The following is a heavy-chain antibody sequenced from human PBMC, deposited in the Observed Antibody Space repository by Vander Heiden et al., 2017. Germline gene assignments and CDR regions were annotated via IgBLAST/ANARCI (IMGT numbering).Heavy chain of an antibody. CDR1: GFIFSNYW. CDR3: ARVANRPGLDFDY. CDR2: KKQDGSEI. D-gene: IGHD7-27*01. V-gene: IGHV3-7*01. J-gene: IGHJ4*02. Sequence: EVQLVASGGGLVQPGGSRRLSCAASGFIFSNYWMSWVRQAPGKGLEWVANKKQDGSEIYYLDSVKGRFTISRDKAKNSLFLHMTSLRAEDTAVYYCARVANRPGLDFDYWGQGTLVIVSS.